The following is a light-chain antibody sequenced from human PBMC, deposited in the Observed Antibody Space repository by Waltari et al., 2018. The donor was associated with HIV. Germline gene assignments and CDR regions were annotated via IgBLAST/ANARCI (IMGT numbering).Light chain of an antibody. CDR3: QSFDNSLNGYV. J-gene: IGLJ1*01. V-gene: IGLV1-40*01. Sequence: QSVLTQPPSVSGAPGQRVTISCTGSSSNIGSNFDVHWYQLPPGSAPKLLIFANSTLPSGVPDRFSASKSATSASLAISGLQPEDEAEYYCQSFDNSLNGYVFGTGTTVIVL. CDR2: ANS. CDR1: SSNIGSNFD.